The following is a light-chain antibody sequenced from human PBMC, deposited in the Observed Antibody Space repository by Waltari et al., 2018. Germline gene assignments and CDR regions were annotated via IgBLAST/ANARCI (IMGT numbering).Light chain of an antibody. CDR1: ASNIGGNV. CDR3: AAWDDSLNGHWV. V-gene: IGLV1-44*01. CDR2: RND. J-gene: IGLJ3*02. Sequence: QSVLTQPPSASGAPGQRVTISCSGRASNIGGNVVNWYQQFPGKAPKLVIYRNDQRPSGVPYRFSGSKSGTSASLAISGLQSEDEADYYCAAWDDSLNGHWVFGGGTKVTVL.